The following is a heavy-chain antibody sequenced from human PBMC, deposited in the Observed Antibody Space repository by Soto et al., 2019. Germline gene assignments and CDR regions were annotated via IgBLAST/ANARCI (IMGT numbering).Heavy chain of an antibody. J-gene: IGHJ1*01. CDR3: ARDRVESGYPEYFQH. V-gene: IGHV3-53*01. D-gene: IGHD3-22*01. CDR2: IYSGGST. Sequence: EVQLVESGGGLIQPGGSLRLSCAASGFTVSSNYMSWVRQAPGKGLEWVSVIYSGGSTYYADSVKGRFTISRDNSKTPLYLQMNSLRAEDTALYYCARDRVESGYPEYFQHWGQGTLVTVSS. CDR1: GFTVSSNY.